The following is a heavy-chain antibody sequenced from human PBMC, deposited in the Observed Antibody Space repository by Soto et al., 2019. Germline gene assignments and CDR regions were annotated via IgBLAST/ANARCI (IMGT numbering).Heavy chain of an antibody. CDR2: VSYDGSNN. J-gene: IGHJ4*02. Sequence: QVQLVESGGGVVQPGRSLRLSCAASGFTFSSYGVHWVRQAPGKGLEWVASVSYDGSNNHYADSVKGRFTISRDNSRKTLDLQMNSLRAEDTAVYYCAKDTYYYDRSGYYTYDHWGQGTQVTVSS. D-gene: IGHD3-22*01. CDR3: AKDTYYYDRSGYYTYDH. CDR1: GFTFSSYG. V-gene: IGHV3-30*18.